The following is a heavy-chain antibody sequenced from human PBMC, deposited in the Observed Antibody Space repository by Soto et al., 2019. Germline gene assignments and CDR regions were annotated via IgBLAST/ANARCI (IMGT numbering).Heavy chain of an antibody. CDR1: GYSFTSYW. J-gene: IGHJ4*02. D-gene: IGHD2-15*01. V-gene: IGHV5-51*01. CDR2: IYPGDSDT. Sequence: LGESLKISCKGSGYSFTSYWIGWVRQMPGKGLEWMGIIYPGDSDTRYSPSFQGQVTISADKSISTAYLQWSSLKASDTAMYYCARKSALSRIYSFYYFDYGGQEPRVTAS. CDR3: ARKSALSRIYSFYYFDY.